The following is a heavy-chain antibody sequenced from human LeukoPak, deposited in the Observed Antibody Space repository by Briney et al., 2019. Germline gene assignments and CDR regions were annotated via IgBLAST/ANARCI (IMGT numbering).Heavy chain of an antibody. CDR3: ARENHGSFDY. CDR1: GFTFSSYA. Sequence: PGGSLRLSCAASGFTFSSYAMSWLRQAPGKGLEWVSCISSGSTYIFYADSVRGRFAISRDNAKNSLYLQMNSLRAEDTAVYYCARENHGSFDYWGQGSLVTVSS. V-gene: IGHV3-21*01. J-gene: IGHJ4*02. CDR2: ISSGSTYI. D-gene: IGHD1-14*01.